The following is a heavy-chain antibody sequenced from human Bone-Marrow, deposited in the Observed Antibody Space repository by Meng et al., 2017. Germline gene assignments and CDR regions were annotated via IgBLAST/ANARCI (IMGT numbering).Heavy chain of an antibody. CDR3: AHREGDSSGYYPKGFDY. V-gene: IGHV2-5*02. CDR1: GFSLSTSGVG. D-gene: IGHD3-22*01. Sequence: SGPTLVKPTQTLTLTCTFSGFSLSTSGVGVGWIRQPPGKALEWLALIYWDDDKRYSPSLKSRLTITKDTSKNQVVLTMTNMDPVDTATYYCAHREGDSSGYYPKGFDYWGRGTLVTVSS. CDR2: IYWDDDK. J-gene: IGHJ4*02.